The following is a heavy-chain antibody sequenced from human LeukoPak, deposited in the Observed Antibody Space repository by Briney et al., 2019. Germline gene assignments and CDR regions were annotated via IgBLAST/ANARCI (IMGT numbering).Heavy chain of an antibody. D-gene: IGHD1-26*01. CDR2: IKTKTGDGAT. Sequence: PGGSLRLSCAASGFTFSNARMNWVRQAPGKGLEWVGRIKTKTGDGATDYSAPVKARFTISRDDSKTTLYLQMNGLKTEDTAIYYCTTYVGATAYWGQGTLVTVSS. J-gene: IGHJ4*02. CDR1: GFTFSNAR. CDR3: TTYVGATAY. V-gene: IGHV3-15*01.